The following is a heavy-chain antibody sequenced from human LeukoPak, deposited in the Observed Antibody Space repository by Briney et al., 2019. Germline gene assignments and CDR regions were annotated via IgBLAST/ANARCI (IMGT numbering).Heavy chain of an antibody. CDR2: ISGSGGST. Sequence: GGSLRLSCAASGFTFSSYAMSWVRQAPGKGLEWVSAISGSGGSTYYADSVKGRFTISRDNSKNTLYLQMNSLRAEDTAVYYCAKDGVYSSSWYAFAYWGQGTLVTVSS. CDR3: AKDGVYSSSWYAFAY. V-gene: IGHV3-23*01. J-gene: IGHJ4*02. CDR1: GFTFSSYA. D-gene: IGHD6-13*01.